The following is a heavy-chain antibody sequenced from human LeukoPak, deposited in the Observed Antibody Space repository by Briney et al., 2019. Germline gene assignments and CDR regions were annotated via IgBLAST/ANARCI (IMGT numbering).Heavy chain of an antibody. J-gene: IGHJ4*02. CDR3: ARRSRDGWYFDY. CDR2: ISSDGSYK. CDR1: KFTFNNYA. Sequence: GGSLRLSCAASKFTFNNYAMHWVRQAPGEGLEWMLIISSDGSYKYYADSVKGRFAISRDNSNNTLYLQMNSLRAEDTAVCYCARRSRDGWYFDYWGQGTQVTVSS. D-gene: IGHD5-24*01. V-gene: IGHV3-30*09.